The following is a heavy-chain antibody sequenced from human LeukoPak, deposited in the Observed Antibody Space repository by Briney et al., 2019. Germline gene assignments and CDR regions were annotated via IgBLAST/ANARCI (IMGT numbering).Heavy chain of an antibody. V-gene: IGHV3-23*01. CDR2: ISVSGGTT. Sequence: GGSLRLSCAASGFTFSSYAMSWVRQAPGKGLEWVSAISVSGGTTNYADSVKGRFTISRGNSKNTLYLQMNSLRAEDTAVYYCAKRYFCSSTTCYGFDYWGQGTLVTVSP. D-gene: IGHD2-2*01. CDR1: GFTFSSYA. CDR3: AKRYFCSSTTCYGFDY. J-gene: IGHJ4*02.